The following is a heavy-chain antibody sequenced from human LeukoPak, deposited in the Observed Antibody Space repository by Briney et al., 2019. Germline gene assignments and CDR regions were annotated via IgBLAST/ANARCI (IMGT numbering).Heavy chain of an antibody. CDR2: IIPIFGTA. Sequence: ASVKVSCKASGGTFSSYAISWVRQAPGQGLEWMGGIIPIFGTANYAQKFQGRVTITADESTSTAYMELSSLRSEDTAVYYCASPTHCSGGSCYTFDYWGQGTLVTVSS. V-gene: IGHV1-69*13. D-gene: IGHD2-15*01. CDR1: GGTFSSYA. J-gene: IGHJ4*02. CDR3: ASPTHCSGGSCYTFDY.